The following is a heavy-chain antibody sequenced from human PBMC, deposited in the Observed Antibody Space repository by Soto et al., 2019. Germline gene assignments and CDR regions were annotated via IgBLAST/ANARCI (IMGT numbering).Heavy chain of an antibody. CDR3: ASLSGYRYYFDY. V-gene: IGHV4-30-2*01. CDR1: GLSIDRGAYS. Sequence: QQQLQESGSGLVKPLETLSLACTVSGLSIDRGAYSWSWIRQPPGKGLEWVGSISQGGDTYYNPSLTGRVTISVERPRNPFSLNLTSVTAADTAVYYCASLSGYRYYFDYWGQGILVTVSS. J-gene: IGHJ4*02. CDR2: ISQGGDT. D-gene: IGHD2-15*01.